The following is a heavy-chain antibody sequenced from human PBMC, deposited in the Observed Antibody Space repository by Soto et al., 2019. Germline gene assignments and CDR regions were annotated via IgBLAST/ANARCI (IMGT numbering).Heavy chain of an antibody. D-gene: IGHD2-15*01. Sequence: AGGSLRLSCAASGFNFNIYTINWVRQAPGKRLEWLSSISSSGYIFSTDSVRGRFTISRDNAKNSVSLQINSLRAEDTAVYFCASDCSGGSCYPGMDVWGHGTTVTVSS. CDR2: ISSSGYI. J-gene: IGHJ6*02. CDR1: GFNFNIYT. V-gene: IGHV3-21*01. CDR3: ASDCSGGSCYPGMDV.